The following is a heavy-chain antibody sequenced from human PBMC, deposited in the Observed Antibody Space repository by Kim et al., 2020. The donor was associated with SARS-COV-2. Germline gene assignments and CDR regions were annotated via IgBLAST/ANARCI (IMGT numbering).Heavy chain of an antibody. Sequence: GGSLRLSCAASGFTFSSYAMSWVRQAPGKGLEWVSAISGSGGSTYYADSVKGRFTISRDNSKNTLYLQMNSLRAEDTAVYYCAKLTPWRKTYYYDSSGYSHAEYFQHWGQGTLVTVSS. V-gene: IGHV3-23*01. CDR3: AKLTPWRKTYYYDSSGYSHAEYFQH. J-gene: IGHJ1*01. CDR2: ISGSGGST. D-gene: IGHD3-22*01. CDR1: GFTFSSYA.